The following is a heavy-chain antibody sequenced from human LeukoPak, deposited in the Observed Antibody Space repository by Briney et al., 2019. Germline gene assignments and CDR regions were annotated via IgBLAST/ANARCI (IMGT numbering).Heavy chain of an antibody. CDR3: ARGLGGSYTYYFDY. V-gene: IGHV1-8*01. CDR1: GYTFTTYD. J-gene: IGHJ4*02. D-gene: IGHD1-26*01. Sequence: ASVKVSCKASGYTFTTYDINWVRQATGQGLEWMGWMNPNSGNTGYAQKLQGRVTMTRNTSISTAYMELSSLRSEDTDVYYCARGLGGSYTYYFDYWGQGTLVTVSS. CDR2: MNPNSGNT.